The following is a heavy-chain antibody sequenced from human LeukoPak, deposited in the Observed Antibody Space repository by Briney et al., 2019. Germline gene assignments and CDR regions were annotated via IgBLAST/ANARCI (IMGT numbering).Heavy chain of an antibody. CDR3: ARDRVRIQLWPDAFDI. D-gene: IGHD5-18*01. J-gene: IGHJ3*02. Sequence: SGRSLRYSCAASGFTFSSYAMHWVRQAPGKGLEWVAVISYDGSNKYYADSVKGRFTISRDNSKNTLYLQMNSLRAEDTAVYYCARDRVRIQLWPDAFDIWGQGTMVTVSS. V-gene: IGHV3-30-3*01. CDR2: ISYDGSNK. CDR1: GFTFSSYA.